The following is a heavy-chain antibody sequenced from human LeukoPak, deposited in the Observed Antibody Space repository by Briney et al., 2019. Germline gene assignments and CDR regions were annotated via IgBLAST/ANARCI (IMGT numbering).Heavy chain of an antibody. J-gene: IGHJ4*02. D-gene: IGHD4-17*01. Sequence: GSLRLSCAASGFTFSSYAMSWIRQPPGKGLEWIGEINHSGSTNYNPSLKSRVTISVDTSKNQFSLKLSSVTAADTAVYYCARGADYGDYNVWGQGTLVTVSS. CDR1: GFTFSSYA. CDR3: ARGADYGDYNV. V-gene: IGHV4-34*01. CDR2: INHSGST.